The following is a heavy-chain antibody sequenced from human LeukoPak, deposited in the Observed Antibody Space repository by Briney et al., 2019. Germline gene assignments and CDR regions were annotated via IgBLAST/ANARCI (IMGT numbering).Heavy chain of an antibody. D-gene: IGHD6-6*01. Sequence: ASVKVSCKASGYTFTGYYMHWVRQAPGQGLEWMGWINPNSGGTNYAQKFQGRVTMTRDTSISTAYMELSRLRSGDTAVYYCAGESIAAQGCLDYWGQGTLVTVSS. CDR2: INPNSGGT. J-gene: IGHJ4*02. V-gene: IGHV1-2*02. CDR1: GYTFTGYY. CDR3: AGESIAAQGCLDY.